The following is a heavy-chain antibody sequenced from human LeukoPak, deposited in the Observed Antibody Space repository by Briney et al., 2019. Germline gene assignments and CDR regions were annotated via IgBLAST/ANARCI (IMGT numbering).Heavy chain of an antibody. CDR2: IYSGGST. CDR3: ARAQRYYYDSSGYYPDY. J-gene: IGHJ4*02. CDR1: GFTVSSNY. D-gene: IGHD3-22*01. Sequence: GGSLRLSCAASGFTVSSNYMSWVRQAPGKGLERVSVIYSGGSTYYADSVKGRFTISRDNSKNTLYLQMNSLRAEDTAVYYCARAQRYYYDSSGYYPDYWGQGTLVTVSS. V-gene: IGHV3-66*02.